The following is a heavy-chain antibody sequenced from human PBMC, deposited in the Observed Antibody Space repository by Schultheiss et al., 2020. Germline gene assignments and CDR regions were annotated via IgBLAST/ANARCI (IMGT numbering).Heavy chain of an antibody. CDR2: ISYDGSNK. CDR3: EKDAQYSSSYDPSNDFDY. Sequence: GGSLRLSCAASGFTFSSYGMHWVRQAPGKGLEWVAVISYDGSNKYYADSVKGRFTISRDNSKNTLYLQMNSLRAEDTAVYYCEKDAQYSSSYDPSNDFDYWGQGTLVTVSS. D-gene: IGHD6-13*01. J-gene: IGHJ4*02. CDR1: GFTFSSYG. V-gene: IGHV3-30*18.